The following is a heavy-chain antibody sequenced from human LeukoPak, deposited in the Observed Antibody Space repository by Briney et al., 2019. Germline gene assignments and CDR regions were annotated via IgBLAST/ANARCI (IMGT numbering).Heavy chain of an antibody. V-gene: IGHV4-59*01. CDR2: IHYSGST. CDR1: GGSISNYY. Sequence: SETLSLTCTVSGGSISNYYWGWIRQSPGKGLEWIGYIHYSGSTNYNPSLKSRVTISIDMSKNQFSLKFRSVTAADPAVHYCASAELSGTAAGHLYFDLWGRGTLVTVSS. J-gene: IGHJ2*01. D-gene: IGHD6-25*01. CDR3: ASAELSGTAAGHLYFDL.